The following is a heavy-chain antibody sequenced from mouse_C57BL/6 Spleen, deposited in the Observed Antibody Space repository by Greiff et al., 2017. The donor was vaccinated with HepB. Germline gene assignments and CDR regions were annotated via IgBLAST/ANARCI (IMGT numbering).Heavy chain of an antibody. V-gene: IGHV3-1*01. CDR2: ISYSGST. Sequence: EVKLQESGPGMVKPSQSLSLTCTVTGYSITSGYDWHWIRHFPGNKLEWMGYISYSGSTNYNTSLKSRISITHDTSKNHFFLKLNSVTTEDTATYYCAREGNMEYWYFDVWGTGTTVTVSS. CDR3: AREGNMEYWYFDV. D-gene: IGHD1-1*02. CDR1: GYSITSGYD. J-gene: IGHJ1*03.